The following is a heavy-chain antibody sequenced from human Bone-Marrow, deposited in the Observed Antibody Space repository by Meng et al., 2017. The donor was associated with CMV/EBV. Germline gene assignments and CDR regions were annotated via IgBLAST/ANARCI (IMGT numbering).Heavy chain of an antibody. CDR2: IYYSGST. CDR3: ASSRRGYSGYDTYYYGMDV. J-gene: IGHJ6*02. D-gene: IGHD5-12*01. CDR1: GGSISSYY. Sequence: SETLSLTCTVSGGSISSYYWSWIRQPPGKGLEWIGYIYYSGSTNYNPSLKSRVTISVDTSKNQFSLKLSSVTAADTAVYYCASSRRGYSGYDTYYYGMDVWGQGTTVTVSS. V-gene: IGHV4-59*01.